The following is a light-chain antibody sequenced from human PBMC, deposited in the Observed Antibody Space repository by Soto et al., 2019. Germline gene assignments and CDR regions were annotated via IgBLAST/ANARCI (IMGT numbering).Light chain of an antibody. CDR2: AAT. Sequence: IQMTQSPSSLSASVGDRVTVTCRASRRISTYLNWYQQKLGKAPRLLIYAATSLQSGVPSRFSGSGSGTDFTLTISSLQPEDFATYYCLQDHSYPLTFGGGTKVDIK. CDR1: RRISTY. J-gene: IGKJ4*01. V-gene: IGKV1-6*01. CDR3: LQDHSYPLT.